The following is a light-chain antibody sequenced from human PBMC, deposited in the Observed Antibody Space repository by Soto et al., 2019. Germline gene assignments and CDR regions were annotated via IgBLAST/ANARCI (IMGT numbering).Light chain of an antibody. CDR1: SSNIGNNY. CDR3: GTWDSTLSALV. J-gene: IGLJ1*01. V-gene: IGLV1-51*01. CDR2: DNN. Sequence: QSVLTQPPSVSAAPGQKVTISCSGSSSNIGNNYVSWYQQLPGTAPKLLIYDNNKRPSGIPDRFSGSKSGTSATLGITGLQTGDEADYYCGTWDSTLSALVSGTVTKVNVL.